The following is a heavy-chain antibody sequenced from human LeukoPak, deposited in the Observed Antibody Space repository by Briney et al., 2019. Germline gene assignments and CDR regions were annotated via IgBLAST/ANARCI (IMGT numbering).Heavy chain of an antibody. Sequence: ASVKVSCKASGYSFTDYYMHWVRQAPGQGLEWMGWINPNSGGTSSAQKFQGRVTMTRDTSITTVYMEMSWLTSDDTAIYYCARADRLHGGPYLIGPWGQGTLVTVSS. CDR2: INPNSGGT. CDR1: GYSFTDYY. J-gene: IGHJ5*02. V-gene: IGHV1-2*02. D-gene: IGHD2-21*01. CDR3: ARADRLHGGPYLIGP.